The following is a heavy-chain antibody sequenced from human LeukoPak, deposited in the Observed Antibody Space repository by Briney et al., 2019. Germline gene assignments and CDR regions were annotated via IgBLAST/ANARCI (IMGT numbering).Heavy chain of an antibody. Sequence: ASVKVSCKASGYTFSGYYMHWVRQAPAQGLEWMGWINPNSGGTNFAQKFQGRVTMTRDTSISTAYMELSGLRLDDTAVYYCATGSYLYDAFDIWGQGTMVTVSS. D-gene: IGHD1-26*01. J-gene: IGHJ3*02. CDR2: INPNSGGT. CDR3: ATGSYLYDAFDI. V-gene: IGHV1-2*02. CDR1: GYTFSGYY.